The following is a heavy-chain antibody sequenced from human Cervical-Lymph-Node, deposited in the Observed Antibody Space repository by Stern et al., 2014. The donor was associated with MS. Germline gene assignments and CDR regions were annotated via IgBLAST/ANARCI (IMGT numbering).Heavy chain of an antibody. Sequence: QLQLQESGPGLLQPSASLSLPCTASGGPVNSGSYLWSWPRQPPGKGLEWLGYIFQRGNTNYHPYPQSRGTLSVEPSKKQFSLKLISVTAADTAVYYCARESDVLRYSRDYWYFDVWGRGTLVTVSS. CDR2: IFQRGNT. D-gene: IGHD3-9*01. J-gene: IGHJ2*01. V-gene: IGHV4-61*01. CDR1: GGPVNSGSYL. CDR3: ARESDVLRYSRDYWYFDV.